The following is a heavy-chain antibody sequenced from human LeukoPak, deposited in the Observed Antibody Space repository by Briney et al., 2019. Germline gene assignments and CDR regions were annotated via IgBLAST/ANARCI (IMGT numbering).Heavy chain of an antibody. CDR1: GDTLTELS. CDR2: FDPEDGET. CDR3: ATREWELLGFDY. V-gene: IGHV1-24*01. Sequence: GPSVKISCKVSGDTLTELSIHWGRQTPGKGLGWRGGFDPEDGETIYAQKFQGRVTMTEDTSTDTAYMELSSLRSEDTAVYYCATREWELLGFDYWGQGTLVTVSS. J-gene: IGHJ4*02. D-gene: IGHD1-26*01.